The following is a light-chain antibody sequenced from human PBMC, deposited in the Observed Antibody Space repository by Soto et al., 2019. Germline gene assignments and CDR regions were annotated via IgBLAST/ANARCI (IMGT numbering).Light chain of an antibody. V-gene: IGKV3-20*01. CDR3: QQYGRSPRT. CDR1: QSVSSNY. CDR2: DVS. J-gene: IGKJ1*01. Sequence: IVVTPSTVTLSLSPAERATLSSSASQSVSSNYLAWYQQKSGQAPSLLIYDVSRRATGIPERFSGSGSGTDFTLIISRLEPEDFAVYYCQQYGRSPRTFGQGTKV.